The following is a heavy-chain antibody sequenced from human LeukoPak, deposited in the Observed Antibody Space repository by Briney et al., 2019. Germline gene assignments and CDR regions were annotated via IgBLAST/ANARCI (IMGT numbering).Heavy chain of an antibody. CDR3: ASALMGYFDY. V-gene: IGHV3-74*01. D-gene: IGHD2-8*01. Sequence: PGGSLRLSCAASGFTFSNYWMHWVRQAPGKGLVWVSRINSDGSSRNYADSVKGRFTISRDNAKNTLYLQMNSLRAEDTAVYYCASALMGYFDYWGQGTLVTVSS. J-gene: IGHJ4*02. CDR1: GFTFSNYW. CDR2: INSDGSSR.